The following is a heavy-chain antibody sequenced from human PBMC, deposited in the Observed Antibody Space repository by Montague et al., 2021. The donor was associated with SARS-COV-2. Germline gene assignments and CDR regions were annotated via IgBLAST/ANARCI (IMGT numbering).Heavy chain of an antibody. CDR2: IYYSGST. D-gene: IGHD3-10*01. CDR1: GGSISSSSYY. Sequence: SETLSLTCTVSGGSISSSSYYWGWIRQPPGKGLEWIGSIYYSGSTYYNPSLRSRVTISVDTSKNQFSLKLSSVTVADTAVYYCARREDYYGSGSYANWGQGTLVTVSS. J-gene: IGHJ4*02. V-gene: IGHV4-39*01. CDR3: ARREDYYGSGSYAN.